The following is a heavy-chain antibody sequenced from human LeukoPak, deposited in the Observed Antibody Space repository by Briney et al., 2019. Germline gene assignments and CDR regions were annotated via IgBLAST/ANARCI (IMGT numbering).Heavy chain of an antibody. CDR3: ARGAKWAYYFDY. V-gene: IGHV3-74*01. Sequence: GGSLRLSCAASGFSVNTYWMHWVRQVPGRGLEWVSRINGDESSTNYADSVKGRFTISRDNAKDTLYLHMNSLTAEDTAVYYCARGAKWAYYFDYWGQGTLVTVSS. CDR2: INGDESST. CDR1: GFSVNTYW. D-gene: IGHD1-26*01. J-gene: IGHJ4*02.